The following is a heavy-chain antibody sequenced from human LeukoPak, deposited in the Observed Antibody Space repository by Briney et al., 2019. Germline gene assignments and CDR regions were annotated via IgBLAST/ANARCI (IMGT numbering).Heavy chain of an antibody. CDR1: GYTFIGYY. D-gene: IGHD3-10*01. Sequence: ASVKVSCKASGYTFIGYYMHWVRQAPGQGLEWMGWISANSGYTNYAQNLQGRLTMTTDTSTSTAYMELRSLRADDTAMYYCTRDPAHEEVRGIFIPYFDCWGQGTLVTVSS. V-gene: IGHV1-18*04. CDR2: ISANSGYT. CDR3: TRDPAHEEVRGIFIPYFDC. J-gene: IGHJ4*02.